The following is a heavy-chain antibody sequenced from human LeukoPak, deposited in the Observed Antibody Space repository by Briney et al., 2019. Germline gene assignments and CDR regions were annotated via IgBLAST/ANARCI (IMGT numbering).Heavy chain of an antibody. J-gene: IGHJ5*01. CDR2: IKEDGKKI. CDR1: GFSFSGFW. V-gene: IGHV3-7*01. D-gene: IGHD1-1*01. CDR3: ARGQNWNHDF. Sequence: GGSLRLPCAASGFSFSGFWMSWLRQAPGKGLEWVANIKEDGKKIYQVDSLKGRFTISRDNAKNSLFLQMNSLRVEDTAIYYCARGQNWNHDFWGHGTLVTVSS.